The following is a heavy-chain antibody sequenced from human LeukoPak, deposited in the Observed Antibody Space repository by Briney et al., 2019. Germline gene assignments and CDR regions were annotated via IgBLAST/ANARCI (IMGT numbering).Heavy chain of an antibody. CDR1: GYTFTTFG. V-gene: IGHV1-18*01. J-gene: IGHJ4*02. CDR3: ARDLSSTSNWEFDY. D-gene: IGHD1-26*01. CDR2: ISAYTGNT. Sequence: ASVKVSCKASGYTFTTFGITWVRQAPGQGLEWMGWISAYTGNTNYAPKFQGRVTMTTDTSTSTAHMELRSLTSDDTAVYYCARDLSSTSNWEFDYWGQGTLVTVSS.